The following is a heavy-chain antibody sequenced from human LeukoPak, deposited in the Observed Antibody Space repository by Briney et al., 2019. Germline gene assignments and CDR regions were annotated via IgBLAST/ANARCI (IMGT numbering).Heavy chain of an antibody. Sequence: GGSLRLSCAASGFTFSSYSMNWVRQAPGKGLEWVSSISSSSSYIYYADSVKGRFTISRDNSKNTLYLQMNSLRADDTAVYYCARDFYGSGSYTWFDPWGQGTLVTVSS. J-gene: IGHJ5*02. CDR2: ISSSSSYI. D-gene: IGHD3-10*01. CDR3: ARDFYGSGSYTWFDP. CDR1: GFTFSSYS. V-gene: IGHV3-21*04.